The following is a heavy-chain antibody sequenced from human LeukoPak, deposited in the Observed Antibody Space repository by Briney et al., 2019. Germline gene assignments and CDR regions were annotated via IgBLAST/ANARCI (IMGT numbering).Heavy chain of an antibody. CDR3: ASGVVVPAAADYYYYMDV. Sequence: SVKVSCKASGYTFTSYGISWVRQAPGQGLEWMGGIIPIFGTVNYAQKVQGRVTITADKSTSTAYMELSSLRSEDTAVYYCASGVVVPAAADYYYYMDVWGKGTTVTVSS. CDR1: GYTFTSYG. CDR2: IIPIFGTV. V-gene: IGHV1-69*06. D-gene: IGHD2-2*01. J-gene: IGHJ6*03.